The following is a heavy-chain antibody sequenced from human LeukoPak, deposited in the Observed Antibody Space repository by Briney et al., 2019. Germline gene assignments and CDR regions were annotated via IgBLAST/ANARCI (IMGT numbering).Heavy chain of an antibody. V-gene: IGHV4-4*02. CDR1: GGSISSSNW. CDR3: AIEQLGDWEY. CDR2: IYHSGSA. D-gene: IGHD7-27*01. J-gene: IGHJ4*02. Sequence: SGTLSLTCAVSGGSISSSNWWSWVRQPPGKGLGWIGEIYHSGSAIYNPSLKSRVTISADKSKNQFSLKLSSVTAADTAVYYCAIEQLGDWEYWGQGTLVTVSS.